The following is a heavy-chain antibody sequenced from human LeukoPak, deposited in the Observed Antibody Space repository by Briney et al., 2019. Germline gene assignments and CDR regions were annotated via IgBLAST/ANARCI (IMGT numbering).Heavy chain of an antibody. J-gene: IGHJ6*03. V-gene: IGHV3-74*01. CDR2: INTDGSST. CDR1: GFTFSSYW. Sequence: PGGSLRLSCAASGFTFSSYWMHWVRQAPGKGLVWVSRINTDGSSTSYADSVKGRFTISRDNAKNTLYLQMNSLRAEDTAVYYCARGIAVAGRYYYYYMDVWGKGTTVTASS. D-gene: IGHD6-19*01. CDR3: ARGIAVAGRYYYYYMDV.